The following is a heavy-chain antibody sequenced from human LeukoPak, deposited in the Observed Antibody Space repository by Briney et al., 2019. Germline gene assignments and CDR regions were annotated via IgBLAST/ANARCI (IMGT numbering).Heavy chain of an antibody. Sequence: SETLSLTCAVYGGSFSGYYWSWIRQPPGKGLEWIGEINHSGSTNYNPSLKSRVTISVDTSKNQFSLKLSSVTAADTAVYYCARVRGRAYCGGDCYSSAFDIWGQGTMITVSS. CDR1: GGSFSGYY. CDR3: ARVRGRAYCGGDCYSSAFDI. V-gene: IGHV4-34*01. D-gene: IGHD2-21*02. J-gene: IGHJ3*02. CDR2: INHSGST.